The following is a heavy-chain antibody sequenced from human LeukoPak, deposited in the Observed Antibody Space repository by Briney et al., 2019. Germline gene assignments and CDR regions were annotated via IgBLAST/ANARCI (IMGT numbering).Heavy chain of an antibody. V-gene: IGHV3-30-3*01. CDR1: GFTFSSYA. D-gene: IGHD3-9*01. Sequence: GMSLRLSCAASGFTFSSYAMHWVRQAPGKGLEWVAVISYDGSNKYYADSVKGRFTISRDNSKNTLYLQMNSLRAEDTAVYYCAREPNFDWLSRFDYWGQGTLVTVSS. CDR3: AREPNFDWLSRFDY. CDR2: ISYDGSNK. J-gene: IGHJ4*02.